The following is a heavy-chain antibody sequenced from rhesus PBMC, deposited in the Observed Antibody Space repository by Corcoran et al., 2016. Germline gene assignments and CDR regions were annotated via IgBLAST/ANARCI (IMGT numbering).Heavy chain of an antibody. D-gene: IGHD4-29*01. CDR1: GYTFTDYY. CDR2: VDPEDGEA. V-gene: IGHV1-111*02. Sequence: EVQLVQSGAAVKKPGASVKISCKASGYTFTDYYLHWVRQAPGKGFEWMGRVDPEDGEAIHAQKFQDRVTITAATSTDRAYRELSSLGSEDTAGYYCGTGIGSVVDYWGQESWSPSPQ. J-gene: IGHJ4*01. CDR3: GTGIGSVVDY.